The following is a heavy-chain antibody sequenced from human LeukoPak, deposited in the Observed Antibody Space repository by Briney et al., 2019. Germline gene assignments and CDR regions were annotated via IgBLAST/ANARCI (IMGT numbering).Heavy chain of an antibody. V-gene: IGHV3-15*01. CDR1: GFTFSNAW. CDR3: TTVAAYYYDSSGYYYVEDY. D-gene: IGHD3-22*01. Sequence: GGSLRLSCAASGFTFSNAWMSWVRHAPGKGREWVGRIKSKTDGGTTDYAAAVKGRFTISRDDSKNTLYLQMNSLKTEDTAVYYCTTVAAYYYDSSGYYYVEDYWGQGTLVTISS. J-gene: IGHJ4*02. CDR2: IKSKTDGGTT.